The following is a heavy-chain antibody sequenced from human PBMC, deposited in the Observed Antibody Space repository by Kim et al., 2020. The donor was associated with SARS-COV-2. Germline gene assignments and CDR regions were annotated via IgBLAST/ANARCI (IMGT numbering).Heavy chain of an antibody. CDR2: IRSKANSYAT. Sequence: GGSLRLSCAASGFTFSGSAMHWVRQASGKGLEWVGRIRSKANSYATAYAASVKGRFTISRDDSKNTAYLQMNSLKTEDTAVYYCYAHCSGGSCYRKFDPWGQGTLVTVSS. V-gene: IGHV3-73*01. CDR3: YAHCSGGSCYRKFDP. J-gene: IGHJ5*02. D-gene: IGHD2-15*01. CDR1: GFTFSGSA.